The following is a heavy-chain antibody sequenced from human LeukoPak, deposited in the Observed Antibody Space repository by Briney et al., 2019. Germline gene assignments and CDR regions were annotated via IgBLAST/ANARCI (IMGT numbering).Heavy chain of an antibody. CDR2: VNSDGSWT. J-gene: IGHJ4*02. Sequence: GGALRLSCAASGNYWMHWVRQAPGKGLVWVSHVNSDGSWTSHADSVKGRFTISKDNAKNTVYLQMNNLRTEDTAVYYCVSFYDTNWGRGTLVTVSS. V-gene: IGHV3-74*01. CDR1: GNYW. CDR3: VSFYDTN. D-gene: IGHD3-22*01.